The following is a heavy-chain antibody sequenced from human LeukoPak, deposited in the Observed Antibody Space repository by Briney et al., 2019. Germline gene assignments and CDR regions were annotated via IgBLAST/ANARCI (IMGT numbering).Heavy chain of an antibody. D-gene: IGHD6-19*01. V-gene: IGHV3-11*05. CDR1: GFTFTDYY. J-gene: IGHJ4*02. CDR2: ISPSSAYT. Sequence: GGSLRLSCAASGFTFTDYYMSWFRQAPGEGLKWLSYISPSSAYTNYADSVKGRFTISRDNAKNSLYLQMNSLRAEDTAVYYCARDLVAVATTGGYYFDYWGQGTLVTVSS. CDR3: ARDLVAVATTGGYYFDY.